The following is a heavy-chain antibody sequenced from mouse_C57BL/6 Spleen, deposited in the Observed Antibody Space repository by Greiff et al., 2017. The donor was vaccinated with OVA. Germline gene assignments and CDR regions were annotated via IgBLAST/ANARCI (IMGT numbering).Heavy chain of an antibody. CDR2: IYPRSGNT. D-gene: IGHD1-1*01. Sequence: VQLVESGAELARPGASVKLSCKASGYTFTSYGISWVKQRTGQGLEWIGEIYPRSGNTYYNEKFKGKATLTADKSSSTAYMELRSLTSEDSAVYFCAREGGLFRGYFDVWGTGTTVTVSS. CDR1: GYTFTSYG. CDR3: AREGGLFRGYFDV. J-gene: IGHJ1*03. V-gene: IGHV1-81*01.